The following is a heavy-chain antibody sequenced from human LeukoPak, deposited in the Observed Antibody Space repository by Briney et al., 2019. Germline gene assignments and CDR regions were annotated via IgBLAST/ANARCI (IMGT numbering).Heavy chain of an antibody. CDR1: GFTFDDYA. V-gene: IGHV3-21*01. CDR2: ISSSSSYI. D-gene: IGHD3-10*01. CDR3: ARDQPANPIWFGELTPRYGMDV. J-gene: IGHJ6*02. Sequence: PGGSLRLSCAASGFTFDDYAMHWVRQAPGKGLEWVSSISSSSSYIYYADSVKGRFTISRDNAKNSLYLQMNSLRAEDTAVYYCARDQPANPIWFGELTPRYGMDVWGQGTTVTVSS.